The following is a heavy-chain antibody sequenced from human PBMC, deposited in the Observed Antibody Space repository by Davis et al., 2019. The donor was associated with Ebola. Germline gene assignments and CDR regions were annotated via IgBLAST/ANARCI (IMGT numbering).Heavy chain of an antibody. Sequence: GGSLRLSCSASGFTFSNSGMHWVRQAPGKGLEFVLAIQDNGYITHYADSVKGRFTISRDNSKKTVYLQMTSLTVEDTAVYYCVKGWLVHDFWGRGTLVTVSS. D-gene: IGHD6-6*01. CDR3: VKGWLVHDF. V-gene: IGHV3-64D*08. CDR2: IQDNGYIT. CDR1: GFTFSNSG. J-gene: IGHJ4*02.